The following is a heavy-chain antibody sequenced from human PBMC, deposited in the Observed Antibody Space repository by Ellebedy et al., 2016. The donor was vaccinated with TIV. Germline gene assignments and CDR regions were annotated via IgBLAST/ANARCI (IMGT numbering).Heavy chain of an antibody. CDR1: GFTFSSYW. Sequence: GGSLRLSCAASGFTFSSYWMSWVRQAPGKGLEWVASIRQDGDEKYYVDSVKGRFIISRDNARNSLFLQMSSLRAEYTAVYYCARDGGYCSGGTCYFVYWGQGTLVTVSS. D-gene: IGHD2-15*01. CDR2: IRQDGDEK. J-gene: IGHJ4*02. V-gene: IGHV3-7*03. CDR3: ARDGGYCSGGTCYFVY.